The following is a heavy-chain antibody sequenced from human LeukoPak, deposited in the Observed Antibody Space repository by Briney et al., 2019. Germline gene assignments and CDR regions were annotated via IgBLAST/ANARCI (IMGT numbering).Heavy chain of an antibody. CDR3: ARGVVWFGELYHPFDY. CDR1: GGSSSGER. V-gene: IGHV4-34*01. J-gene: IGHJ4*02. CDR2: INHSGST. D-gene: IGHD3-10*01. Sequence: PPDPLWLTHAIYGGSSSGERWRRFRQPAAKEMKWIGEINHSGSTNYNPSLKSRVTISVDTSKNQFSLKLSSVTAADTAVYYCARGVVWFGELYHPFDYWGQGTLVTVSS.